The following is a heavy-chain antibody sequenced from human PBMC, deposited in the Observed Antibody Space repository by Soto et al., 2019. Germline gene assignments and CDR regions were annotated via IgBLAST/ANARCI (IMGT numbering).Heavy chain of an antibody. V-gene: IGHV4-59*08. CDR2: IYYRGNT. CDR1: GGSISSYY. CDR3: ARHPGYYDILTGYTTYYFDY. J-gene: IGHJ4*02. Sequence: SETLSLTCTVSGGSISSYYWSWIRQPPGKGLEWIGYIYYRGNTDYNPSLKSRVTISLDTPKNQFSLKLSSVTAADTAVYYCARHPGYYDILTGYTTYYFDYWGQGILVTVSS. D-gene: IGHD3-9*01.